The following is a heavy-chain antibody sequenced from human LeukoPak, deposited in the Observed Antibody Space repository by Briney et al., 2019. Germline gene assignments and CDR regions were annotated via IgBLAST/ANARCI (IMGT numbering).Heavy chain of an antibody. CDR3: ARGGPSYAVINPNWFDP. Sequence: SETLSLTCAVYGGSFSGYYWSWIRQPPGKGLEWIGEINHSGSTNYNPSLKSRVTISVDTSKNQFSLKLSSVTAADTAVYYCARGGPSYAVINPNWFDPWGQGTLVTVSS. CDR2: INHSGST. CDR1: GGSFSGYY. V-gene: IGHV4-34*01. D-gene: IGHD2-21*01. J-gene: IGHJ5*02.